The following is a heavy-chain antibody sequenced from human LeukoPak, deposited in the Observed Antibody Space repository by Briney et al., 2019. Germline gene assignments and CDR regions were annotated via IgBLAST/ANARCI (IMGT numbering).Heavy chain of an antibody. CDR3: ARADFSGKIFAH. Sequence: GGSLRLSCAASGFTFSAYWMTWVRQAPGKGLEWVANIQEDGSGKHYVDSVKGRFTISRDNARNSLYLQLNSLRAEDTAVYYCARADFSGKIFAHWGQGTPVTVSS. CDR2: IQEDGSGK. V-gene: IGHV3-7*01. J-gene: IGHJ4*02. CDR1: GFTFSAYW. D-gene: IGHD1-26*01.